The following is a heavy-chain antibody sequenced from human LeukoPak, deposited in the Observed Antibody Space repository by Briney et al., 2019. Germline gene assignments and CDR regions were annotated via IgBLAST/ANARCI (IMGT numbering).Heavy chain of an antibody. CDR2: INSDGSST. V-gene: IGHV3-74*01. Sequence: YPGGSLRLSCAASGFTFSSYWMHWVRQAPGKGLVWVSRINSDGSSTSYADSVKGRFTISRDNAKNTLYLQMSSLRAEDTAVYYCAREGLTELRFDPWGQGTLVTVSS. CDR1: GFTFSSYW. CDR3: AREGLTELRFDP. D-gene: IGHD1-26*01. J-gene: IGHJ5*02.